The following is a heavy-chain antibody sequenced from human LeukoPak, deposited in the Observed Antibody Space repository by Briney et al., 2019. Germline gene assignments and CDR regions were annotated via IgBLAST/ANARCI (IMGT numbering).Heavy chain of an antibody. J-gene: IGHJ5*02. CDR1: GGSFSGYY. CDR3: ARDIGGSYPFLNWFDP. D-gene: IGHD1-26*01. V-gene: IGHV4-34*01. Sequence: SETLSLTCAVYGGSFSGYYWSWIRQPPGKGLEWIGEINHSGSTNYNPSLKSRVTISVDTSKNQFSLKLSSVTAADTAVYYCARDIGGSYPFLNWFDPWGQGTLVTVSS. CDR2: INHSGST.